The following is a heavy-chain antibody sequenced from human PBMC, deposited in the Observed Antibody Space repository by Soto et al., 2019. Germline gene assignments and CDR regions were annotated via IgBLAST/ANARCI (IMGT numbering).Heavy chain of an antibody. CDR2: IIPLFGTA. V-gene: IGHV1-69*01. J-gene: IGHJ5*02. CDR1: GGTFSSYA. CDR3: ARDLCTNGVCPNWFDP. D-gene: IGHD2-8*01. Sequence: QVQLVQSGAEVKKPGSSVKVSCKASGGTFSSYAISWVRQAPGQGLEWMGGIIPLFGTATYAQKFHGRVTITADESTSTAYMELSSLRSEDTAVYYCARDLCTNGVCPNWFDPCGQGTLVTVSS.